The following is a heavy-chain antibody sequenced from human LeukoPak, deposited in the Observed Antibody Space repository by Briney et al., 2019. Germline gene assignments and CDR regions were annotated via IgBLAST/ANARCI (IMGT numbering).Heavy chain of an antibody. CDR1: GGSISSSSYY. D-gene: IGHD6-13*01. CDR2: IFYSGST. Sequence: PSETLSLTCTVSGGSISSSSYYWGWIRQPPGKGLEWIGSIFYSGSTYYNPSLKSRVTIFVDTSKNQFSLKLSSVTAADTAVYYCARLRPEGAAGSPDYWGLGTLVTVSS. V-gene: IGHV4-39*01. J-gene: IGHJ4*02. CDR3: ARLRPEGAAGSPDY.